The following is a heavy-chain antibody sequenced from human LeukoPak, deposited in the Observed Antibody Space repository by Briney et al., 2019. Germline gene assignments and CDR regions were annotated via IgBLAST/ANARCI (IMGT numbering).Heavy chain of an antibody. V-gene: IGHV3-23*01. CDR1: GFTFSSYA. CDR3: AKGQAPDYCTSASCYLTWLDP. Sequence: GGSLRLSCAASGFTFSSYAMSWVRRAPGKGLEWVSGISVSGGSTYYADSVKGRFTISRDNSKNTLYLQMNSLRADDTAVYYCAKGQAPDYCTSASCYLTWLDPWGQGTLVTVSS. D-gene: IGHD2-2*01. CDR2: ISVSGGST. J-gene: IGHJ5*02.